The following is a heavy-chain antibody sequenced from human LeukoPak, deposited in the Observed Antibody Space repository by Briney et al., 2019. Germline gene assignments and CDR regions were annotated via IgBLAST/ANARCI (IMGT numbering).Heavy chain of an antibody. J-gene: IGHJ4*02. Sequence: SETLSLTRAVYGGSFSSYYWSWIRQPPGKGLEWIGEINHSGSTNYNPSLKSRVTISVDTSKNQFSLKLSSVTAADTAVYYCARAQHTERGYRAGAVDYWGQGTLVTVSS. D-gene: IGHD5-12*01. CDR3: ARAQHTERGYRAGAVDY. V-gene: IGHV4-34*01. CDR2: INHSGST. CDR1: GGSFSSYY.